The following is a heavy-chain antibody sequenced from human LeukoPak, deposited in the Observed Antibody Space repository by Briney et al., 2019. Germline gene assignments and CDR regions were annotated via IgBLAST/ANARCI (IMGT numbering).Heavy chain of an antibody. CDR3: ARLLVDATIYDL. Sequence: GGSLRLSCAASGFTLERHWMSWVRQAPGKGLEWVATINRAGTTVHHADSVKGRFIISRDNAKNSLSLQMNSLRDDDTAMYYCARLLVDATIYDLWGQGTLVTVSS. CDR1: GFTLERHW. J-gene: IGHJ5*02. D-gene: IGHD2-8*01. CDR2: INRAGTTV. V-gene: IGHV3-7*03.